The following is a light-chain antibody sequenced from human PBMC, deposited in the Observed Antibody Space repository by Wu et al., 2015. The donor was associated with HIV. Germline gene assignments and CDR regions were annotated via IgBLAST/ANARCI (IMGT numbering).Light chain of an antibody. CDR3: QQYGSSPWT. CDR1: QSVRRD. J-gene: IGKJ1*01. V-gene: IGKV3-20*01. Sequence: EIVMTQSPATLSVSPGESTTLSCRASQSVRRDLAWYQQKPGQAPRLLIYGASSRATGIPDRFSGSGSGTDFTLTISRLEPEDFAVYYCQQYGSSPWTFGQGTKVE. CDR2: GAS.